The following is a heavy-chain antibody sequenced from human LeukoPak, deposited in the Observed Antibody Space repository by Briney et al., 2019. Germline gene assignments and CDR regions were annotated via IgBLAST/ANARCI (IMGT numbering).Heavy chain of an antibody. D-gene: IGHD3-22*01. CDR2: INGDGSST. CDR3: ARSHYYDSSAYYFNYGLDV. Sequence: GGSLRLSCAASGFTFSSYWMHWVRQPPGKGLVWVSRINGDGSSTRYADSVKGRFTVSRDNAKNTLYLQMNSLRAEDTAVYHCARSHYYDSSAYYFNYGLDVWGQGTTVIVSS. CDR1: GFTFSSYW. J-gene: IGHJ6*02. V-gene: IGHV3-74*01.